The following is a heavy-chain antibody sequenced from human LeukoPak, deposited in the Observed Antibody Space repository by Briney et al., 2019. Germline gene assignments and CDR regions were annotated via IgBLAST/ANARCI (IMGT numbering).Heavy chain of an antibody. V-gene: IGHV1-2*02. J-gene: IGHJ1*01. CDR2: INPNSGGT. CDR1: AYTFTGYY. CDR3: ARVPRGYCSGGSCYTPGYFQH. D-gene: IGHD2-15*01. Sequence: ASVKVSCKASAYTFTGYYMHWVRQAPGQGLEWMGWINPNSGGTNYAQKFQGRVTMTRDTSISTAYMELSRLRSDDTAVYYCARVPRGYCSGGSCYTPGYFQHWGQGTLVTVSS.